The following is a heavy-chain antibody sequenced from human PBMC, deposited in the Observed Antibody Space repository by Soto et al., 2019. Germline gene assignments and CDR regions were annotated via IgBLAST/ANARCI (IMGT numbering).Heavy chain of an antibody. CDR1: GGLISKYS. J-gene: IGHJ4*01. Sequence: QVQLVQSGAEVRKPGSSVKVSCKTSGGLISKYSFNWVRQAPGQGLEWMGGVLPISGSTDYAQKFQGRLTITADRSTNTVYMELSRLRSDDTANYYCATIRVRGGALRFEDGGQGMLISVSS. V-gene: IGHV1-69*06. CDR3: ATIRVRGGALRFED. D-gene: IGHD5-12*01. CDR2: VLPISGST.